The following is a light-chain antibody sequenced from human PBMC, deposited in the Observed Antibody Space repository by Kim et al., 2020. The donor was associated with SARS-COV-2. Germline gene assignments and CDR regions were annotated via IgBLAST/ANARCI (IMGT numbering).Light chain of an antibody. J-gene: IGLJ3*02. CDR3: ATWDVTLNGWV. CDR2: NDN. Sequence: GQRVTIACSGSSSTVGRHFVNWSQQLPGTAPKVFIYNDNQRPSGVPDRFSGSRSGTSASLAISGLQSEDEADYYCATWDVTLNGWVFGGGTQLTVL. V-gene: IGLV1-44*01. CDR1: SSTVGRHF.